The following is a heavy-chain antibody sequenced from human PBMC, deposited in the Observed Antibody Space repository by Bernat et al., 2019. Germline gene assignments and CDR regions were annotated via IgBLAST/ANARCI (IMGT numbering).Heavy chain of an antibody. Sequence: QVQLVESGGGVVQPGRSLRLSCAASGFTFSSYAMHWVRQAPGKGLEWVAVISYDGSNKYYADSVKVRFTISRDNSKNTLYLQMNSLRAENTAVYDGARGSGYTKHWGQGTLVTVSS. D-gene: IGHD3-22*01. CDR1: GFTFSSYA. V-gene: IGHV3-30-3*01. J-gene: IGHJ1*01. CDR3: ARGSGYTKH. CDR2: ISYDGSNK.